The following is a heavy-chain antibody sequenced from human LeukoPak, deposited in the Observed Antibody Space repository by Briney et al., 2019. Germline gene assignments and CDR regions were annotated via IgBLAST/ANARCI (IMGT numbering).Heavy chain of an antibody. CDR3: AKDVIVVVYGDAFDI. Sequence: GGSLRLSCAASGFTFSSYDMSWVRQAPGKGLEWVSAISGSGGSTYYADSVKGRFTISRDNSKNTLYLQMNSLRAEDTAVYYCAKDVIVVVYGDAFDIWGQGTMVTVSS. D-gene: IGHD3-22*01. CDR1: GFTFSSYD. CDR2: ISGSGGST. J-gene: IGHJ3*02. V-gene: IGHV3-23*01.